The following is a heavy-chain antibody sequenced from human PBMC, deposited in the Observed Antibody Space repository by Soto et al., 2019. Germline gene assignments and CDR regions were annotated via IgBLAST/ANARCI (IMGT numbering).Heavy chain of an antibody. J-gene: IGHJ4*02. Sequence: PSETLSLTCSVSGGSITSGGYYWNWIRQHPGKGLEWIGYIYYGGITYYKPSLKSRITISVDTSKNQFSLKLSSATAADTAMYYCARVPDYWGQGTLVTVSS. CDR2: IYYGGIT. CDR3: ARVPDY. CDR1: GGSITSGGYY. V-gene: IGHV4-31*03.